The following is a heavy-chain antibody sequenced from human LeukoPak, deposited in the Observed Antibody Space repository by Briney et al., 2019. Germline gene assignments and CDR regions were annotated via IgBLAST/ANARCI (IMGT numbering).Heavy chain of an antibody. J-gene: IGHJ5*02. CDR1: GYTFTSYH. D-gene: IGHD3-3*01. V-gene: IGHV1-46*01. Sequence: GASVKVSCQASGYTFTSYHMHWVRQAPGQGLEWMGISNPSGGSTSYAQKFQGRATMTRDTSTSTVYMELSSLRSEDTAVYYCARGVLRFLERAYNWFDPWGQGTLVTVSS. CDR2: SNPSGGST. CDR3: ARGVLRFLERAYNWFDP.